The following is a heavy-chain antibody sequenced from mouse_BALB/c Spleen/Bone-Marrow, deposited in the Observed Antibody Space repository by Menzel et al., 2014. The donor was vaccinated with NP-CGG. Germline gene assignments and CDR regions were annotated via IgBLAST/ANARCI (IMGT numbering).Heavy chain of an antibody. Sequence: VQRVESGPELVRPGALVKISCKASGYTFTSYDINWVKQRPGQGLEWIGWIYPGDGSSKYNEKFKGKATLTADKSSSTAYMLLSSLTSENSAVYFCARAPSMDYWGQGTSVTVSS. CDR3: ARAPSMDY. V-gene: IGHV1S56*01. CDR2: IYPGDGSS. J-gene: IGHJ4*01. CDR1: GYTFTSYD.